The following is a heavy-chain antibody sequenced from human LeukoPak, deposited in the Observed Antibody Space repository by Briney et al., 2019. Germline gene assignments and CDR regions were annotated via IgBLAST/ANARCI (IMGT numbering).Heavy chain of an antibody. Sequence: SETLSLTCTVSGGSISSYYWSWIRQPPEKGLEWIGYIYYSGFTNYNPSLKSRVTISVDTSKNQFSLKLSSVTAADTAVYYCARARSTYYYDSSGYVLDYWGQGTLVTVSS. V-gene: IGHV4-59*01. J-gene: IGHJ4*02. CDR1: GGSISSYY. CDR3: ARARSTYYYDSSGYVLDY. CDR2: IYYSGFT. D-gene: IGHD3-22*01.